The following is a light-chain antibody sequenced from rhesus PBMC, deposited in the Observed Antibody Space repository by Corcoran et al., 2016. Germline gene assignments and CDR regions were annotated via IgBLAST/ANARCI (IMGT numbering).Light chain of an antibody. CDR3: YSYRSGGTFI. Sequence: QSALTQSPSVSKSLGQSVTISFTGTSSDIGGYNRVSWYQQHSGTAPRLLIYDVSNRAPGVSGRFSGSKSGNTASLTISALQPDDEADYYCYSYRSGGTFIFGVGTRLTVL. CDR2: DVS. V-gene: IGLV2-38*01. CDR1: SSDIGGYNR. J-gene: IGLJ1*01.